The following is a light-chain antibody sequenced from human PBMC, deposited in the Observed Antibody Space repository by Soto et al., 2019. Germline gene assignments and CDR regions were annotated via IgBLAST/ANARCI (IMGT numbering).Light chain of an antibody. CDR3: CSYAGSYTGV. CDR2: DVS. J-gene: IGLJ1*01. Sequence: LTQPRSVSGSPGQSVTISCTGTSSDVGGYNYVSWYQQHPGKAPKLMIYDVSKRPSGVPDRFSGSKSGNTASLTISGLQAEDEADYYCCSYAGSYTGVFGTGTKVTVL. V-gene: IGLV2-11*01. CDR1: SSDVGGYNY.